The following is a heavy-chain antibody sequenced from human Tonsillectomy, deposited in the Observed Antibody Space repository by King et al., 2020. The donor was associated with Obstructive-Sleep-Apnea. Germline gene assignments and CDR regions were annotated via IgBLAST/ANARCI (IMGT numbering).Heavy chain of an antibody. Sequence: VQLVESGGGLVQPGGSLRLSCAASGFTFSSYAMSWVRQAPGKGLEWVSAISGSGASTYYADSVKGRFTISRDNSKNTLYLQMNSRRAEDTAVYYCAKDGTMIVVVITYDAFDIWGQGTMVTVSS. CDR2: ISGSGAST. J-gene: IGHJ3*02. V-gene: IGHV3-23*04. CDR1: GFTFSSYA. D-gene: IGHD3-22*01. CDR3: AKDGTMIVVVITYDAFDI.